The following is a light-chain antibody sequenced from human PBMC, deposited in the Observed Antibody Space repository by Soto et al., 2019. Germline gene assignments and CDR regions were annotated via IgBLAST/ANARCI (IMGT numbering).Light chain of an antibody. Sequence: EIVLTQSPGTLSLSPGERATLSCRASQSVSSSYLGWYQQKPGQAPRLLMYGASSRATGIPERFSGSGSGTDFTLTISRLEPEDFAVYFCQQYGSSVKTFGQGTKVDIK. CDR2: GAS. V-gene: IGKV3-20*01. CDR3: QQYGSSVKT. CDR1: QSVSSSY. J-gene: IGKJ1*01.